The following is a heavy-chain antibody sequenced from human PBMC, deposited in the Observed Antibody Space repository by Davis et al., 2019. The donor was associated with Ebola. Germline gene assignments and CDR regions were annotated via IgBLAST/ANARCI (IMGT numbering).Heavy chain of an antibody. D-gene: IGHD5/OR15-5a*01. V-gene: IGHV1-69*04. CDR1: AGTSTNYA. J-gene: IGHJ5*02. CDR3: ARGKCFDH. Sequence: SVKVSCKTSAGTSTNYAVNWVRQAPGQGLEWMGRIIPVVDTKDYAQKFQGRVTLTADKATNTAYMELSGLRFDDTAVYYCARGKCFDHWGQGTLVSVTS. CDR2: IIPVVDTK.